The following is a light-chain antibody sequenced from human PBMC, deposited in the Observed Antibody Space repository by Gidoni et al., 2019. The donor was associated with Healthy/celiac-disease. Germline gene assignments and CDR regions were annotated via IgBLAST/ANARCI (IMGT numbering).Light chain of an antibody. CDR2: GAS. CDR1: QSVSSSY. CDR3: QQYGSSPWT. J-gene: IGKJ1*01. V-gene: IGKV3-20*01. Sequence: EILSTQSPGTLSLSPGERATLTCRASQSVSSSYLAWYQQKPGQAPRLLIYGASSRATGIPDRFSGSGSGTDFTLTISSLEPEDFAVYYCQQYGSSPWTFGQGTKVEIK.